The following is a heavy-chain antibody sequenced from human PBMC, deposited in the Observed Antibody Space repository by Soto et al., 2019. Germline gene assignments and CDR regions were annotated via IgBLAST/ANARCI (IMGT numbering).Heavy chain of an antibody. D-gene: IGHD1-1*01. CDR3: ARNGTLTGYSYGMYV. CDR1: GGTFSDST. CDR2: IIPIFDKA. V-gene: IGHV1-69*01. Sequence: QVQLVQSGAELRKPGSSVKVSCKASGGTFSDSTINWVRQAPGQRLEWMGGIIPIFDKANYAEKLQGRVTITADESTSTSFMEVSSLRSEDTAVYYCARNGTLTGYSYGMYVWGQGTMVTVSS. J-gene: IGHJ6*02.